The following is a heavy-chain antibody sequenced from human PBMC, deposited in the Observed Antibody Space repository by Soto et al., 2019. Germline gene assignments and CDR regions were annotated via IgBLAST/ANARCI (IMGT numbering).Heavy chain of an antibody. Sequence: KTSETLSLTCTVSGGSISSSSYYWGWIRQPPGKGLEWIGSSYYSGSTYYNPSLKSRVTISVDTSKNQVSLKLSSVTAADTAVYNCAGEEITIFGAGPYYLAQGALVTVPS. J-gene: IGHJ4*02. V-gene: IGHV4-39*02. CDR1: GGSISSSSYY. CDR3: AGEEITIFGAGPYY. D-gene: IGHD3-3*01. CDR2: SYYSGST.